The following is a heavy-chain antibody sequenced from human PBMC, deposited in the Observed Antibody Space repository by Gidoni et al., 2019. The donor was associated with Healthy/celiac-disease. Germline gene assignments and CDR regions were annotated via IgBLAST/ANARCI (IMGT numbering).Heavy chain of an antibody. CDR3: ARDLWELLASYYYYMDV. J-gene: IGHJ6*03. D-gene: IGHD1-26*01. CDR2: ISAYNGNT. Sequence: QVQLVQSGAEVKKPGASVKVSCKASGYTFTSYGISWVRQAPGQGLEWMGWISAYNGNTNYAQKLQGRVTMTTDTSTSTAYMELRSLRSDDTAVYYCARDLWELLASYYYYMDVWGKGTTVTVSS. V-gene: IGHV1-18*04. CDR1: GYTFTSYG.